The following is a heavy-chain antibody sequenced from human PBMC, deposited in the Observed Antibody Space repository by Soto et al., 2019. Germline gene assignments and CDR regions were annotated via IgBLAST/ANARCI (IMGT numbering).Heavy chain of an antibody. V-gene: IGHV1-45*02. CDR1: GYTFTYRY. J-gene: IGHJ6*02. Sequence: ASVKVSCKASGYTFTYRYLHWVRQAPGQALEWMGWITPFNGNTNYAQKFQDRVTITRDRSMSTAYMELSSLRSEDTAMYYCARVVVVTASPYFYYYGMDVWGQGTTVTVS. CDR2: ITPFNGNT. D-gene: IGHD2-21*02. CDR3: ARVVVVTASPYFYYYGMDV.